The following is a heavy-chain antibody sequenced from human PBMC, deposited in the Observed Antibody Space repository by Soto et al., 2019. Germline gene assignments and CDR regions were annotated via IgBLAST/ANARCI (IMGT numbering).Heavy chain of an antibody. J-gene: IGHJ4*02. CDR3: ADEGLDNYFDY. CDR1: GCTFSSYP. Sequence: VGALRLSGAASGCTFSSYPMSSVRQAPGKGLEWVSAISGSGGSTYYADSVKGRFTISRDNSKNTLYLQMNSLRAEDTAVYYCADEGLDNYFDYWGQGTLVTVSS. CDR2: ISGSGGST. D-gene: IGHD3-9*01. V-gene: IGHV3-23*01.